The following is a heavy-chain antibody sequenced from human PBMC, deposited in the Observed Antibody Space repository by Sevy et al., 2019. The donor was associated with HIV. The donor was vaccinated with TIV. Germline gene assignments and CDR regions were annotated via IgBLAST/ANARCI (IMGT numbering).Heavy chain of an antibody. CDR2: INSNGSNI. CDR3: VRDGRPAIDY. Sequence: GGSLRLSCEASGFIFSTYWMHWVRQGPGKGLVWVSHINSNGSNIKYADSVKGRFTISRDNGKNTVYLQMNSLRAEDTDVYCCVRDGRPAIDYWGQGTLVTVSS. D-gene: IGHD1-1*01. J-gene: IGHJ4*02. V-gene: IGHV3-74*01. CDR1: GFIFSTYW.